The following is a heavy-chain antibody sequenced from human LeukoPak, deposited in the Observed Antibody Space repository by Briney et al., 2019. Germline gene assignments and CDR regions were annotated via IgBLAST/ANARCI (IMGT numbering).Heavy chain of an antibody. D-gene: IGHD4-17*01. J-gene: IGHJ4*02. V-gene: IGHV4-39*07. CDR1: GGSISSRDYY. CDR2: IYHSGST. Sequence: SETLSLTCTVSGGSISSRDYYWGWIRRPPGKGLEWIGSIYHSGSTYYNPSLKSRVTISVDTSKNQFSLKLSSVTAADTAVYYCARESTVTFLSVYYFDYWGQGTLVTVSS. CDR3: ARESTVTFLSVYYFDY.